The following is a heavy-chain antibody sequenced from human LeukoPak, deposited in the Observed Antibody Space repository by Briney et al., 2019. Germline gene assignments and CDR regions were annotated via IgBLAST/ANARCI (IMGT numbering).Heavy chain of an antibody. D-gene: IGHD4-17*01. CDR2: IYYSGST. J-gene: IGHJ4*02. Sequence: SETLSLTCTVSGGSISTYYWTWIRQPPGKGLEWIGYIYYSGSTNYNPSLKSRVTISVDTSKNQFSLKLSSVTATDTAVYYCARMTTVTTFDYWGQGTLVTVSS. CDR1: GGSISTYY. V-gene: IGHV4-59*01. CDR3: ARMTTVTTFDY.